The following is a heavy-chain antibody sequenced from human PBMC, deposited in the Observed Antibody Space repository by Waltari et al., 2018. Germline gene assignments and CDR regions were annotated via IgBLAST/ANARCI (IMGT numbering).Heavy chain of an antibody. J-gene: IGHJ4*02. CDR3: TRRSSDDSSGYWAS. Sequence: EVQLVESGGGLVQPGGSLKLSCAASGFTFSGSAMHWVRQASGKGLEWVGRIRSKAKSYATAYAASVKGRFTISRDDSKNTAYLQMNSLKTEDTAVYYCTRRSSDDSSGYWASWGQGTLVTVSS. CDR1: GFTFSGSA. D-gene: IGHD3-22*01. CDR2: IRSKAKSYAT. V-gene: IGHV3-73*01.